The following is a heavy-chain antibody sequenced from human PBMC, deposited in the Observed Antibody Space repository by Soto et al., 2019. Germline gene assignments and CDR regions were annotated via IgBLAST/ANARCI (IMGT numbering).Heavy chain of an antibody. CDR3: ASRTAGGSETYYNSWFDP. D-gene: IGHD3-10*01. CDR1: GGSFSGYY. J-gene: IGHJ5*02. CDR2: INHSGTT. V-gene: IGHV4-34*01. Sequence: SETLSLTCAVYGGSFSGYYWSWIRQPPGRGLEWIGEINHSGTTNNNPSLKSRVTISVDTSKNQFSLKVSSVTAADTAVSYCASRTAGGSETYYNSWFDPWGQGTLVTVSS.